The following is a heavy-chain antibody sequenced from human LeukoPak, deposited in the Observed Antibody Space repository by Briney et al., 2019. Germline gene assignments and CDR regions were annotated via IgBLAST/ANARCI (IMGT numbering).Heavy chain of an antibody. J-gene: IGHJ4*02. V-gene: IGHV3-53*01. Sequence: GGSLRLSCAASGFTVSSNYMSWVRHAPGKGLEWVSVIYSGGSTYYADSVKGRFTISRDNSNNTLYLQMNSLRAEDTAVYYCARHSRGRWYVFDYWGQGTLVTVSS. CDR3: ARHSRGRWYVFDY. CDR2: IYSGGST. CDR1: GFTVSSNY. D-gene: IGHD6-13*01.